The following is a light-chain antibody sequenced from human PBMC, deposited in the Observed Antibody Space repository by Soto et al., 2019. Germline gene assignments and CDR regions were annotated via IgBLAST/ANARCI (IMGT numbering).Light chain of an antibody. V-gene: IGLV1-51*01. CDR2: DNN. CDR3: ATWDSALTAVV. J-gene: IGLJ3*02. Sequence: QAVVTQPPSVSAAPGQKVTISCSGSSSNIGNNYVSWYRQLPGTVPKVLIYDNNKRPSVIPDRFSGSKSDTSATLDITGLLTGDEADYYCATWDSALTAVVFGGGTKLTVL. CDR1: SSNIGNNY.